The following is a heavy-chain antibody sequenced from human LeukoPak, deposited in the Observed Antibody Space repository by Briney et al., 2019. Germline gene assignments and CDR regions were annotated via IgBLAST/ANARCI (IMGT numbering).Heavy chain of an antibody. Sequence: SETLSLTCSVSGGSVSTHYWSWIRQPAGKGLEWIGRIHTSGTTNYNPSLKSRVTISVDTSKNQFSLKLSSVTAADTAVYYCARRADSSGWYDYWGQGTLVTVSS. CDR1: GGSVSTHY. V-gene: IGHV4-4*07. CDR2: IHTSGTT. D-gene: IGHD6-19*01. J-gene: IGHJ4*02. CDR3: ARRADSSGWYDY.